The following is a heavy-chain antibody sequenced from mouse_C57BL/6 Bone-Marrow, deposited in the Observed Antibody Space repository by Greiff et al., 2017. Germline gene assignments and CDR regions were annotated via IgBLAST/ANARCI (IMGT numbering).Heavy chain of an antibody. J-gene: IGHJ2*01. CDR1: GFTFSSYA. V-gene: IGHV5-4*01. CDR3: AREGGGY. CDR2: ISDGGSYT. Sequence: EVQRVESGGGLVKPGGSLKLSCAASGFTFSSYAMSWVRQTPEKRLEWVATISDGGSYTYYPDNVKGRFTISRDNAKNNLYLQMSHLKSEDTAMYYCAREGGGYWGQGTTLTVSS.